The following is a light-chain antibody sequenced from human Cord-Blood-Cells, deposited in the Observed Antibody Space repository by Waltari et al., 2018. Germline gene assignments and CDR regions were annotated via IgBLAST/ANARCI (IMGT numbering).Light chain of an antibody. CDR3: TQRYSTPLT. CDR1: QSISSY. Sequence: IQMTPSPSALSAAVVARVTITCRAIQSISSYLNWYQQKPGKAPKLLLYAAYSLHSGVPSRFGRRRSSPDLTATSSRKQSEHIATYECTQRYSTPLTFGAGTKVEIK. V-gene: IGKV1-39*01. J-gene: IGKJ4*01. CDR2: AAY.